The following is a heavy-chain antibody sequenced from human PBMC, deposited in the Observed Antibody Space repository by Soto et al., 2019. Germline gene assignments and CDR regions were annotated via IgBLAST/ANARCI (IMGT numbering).Heavy chain of an antibody. CDR1: GFTFSSYG. D-gene: IGHD4-17*01. CDR2: ISYDGSNK. J-gene: IGHJ4*02. V-gene: IGHV3-30*18. CDR3: AKNLNLYGDYFDY. Sequence: QVQLVESGGGVVQPGRSLRLSCAASGFTFSSYGMHWVRQAPGKGLEWVAVISYDGSNKYYADSVKGRFTISRDNSKNALYLQMNSLRAEDTAVYYCAKNLNLYGDYFDYWGQGTLVTVSS.